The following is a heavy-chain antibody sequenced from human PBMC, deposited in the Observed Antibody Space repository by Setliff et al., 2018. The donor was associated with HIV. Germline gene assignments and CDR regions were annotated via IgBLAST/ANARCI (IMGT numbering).Heavy chain of an antibody. CDR3: ARDRPRRIVVATNLPNAFDV. D-gene: IGHD2-15*01. CDR2: ISSSSSSI. V-gene: IGHV3-11*01. CDR1: GFSFSDAW. Sequence: PGGSLRLSCAASGFSFSDAWMSWVRQAPGKGLEWVSYISSSSSSIYYGDSVKGRFTISRDNSNNTLYLQMHGLRADDTAVYYCARDRPRRIVVATNLPNAFDVWGHGTLVTVSS. J-gene: IGHJ3*01.